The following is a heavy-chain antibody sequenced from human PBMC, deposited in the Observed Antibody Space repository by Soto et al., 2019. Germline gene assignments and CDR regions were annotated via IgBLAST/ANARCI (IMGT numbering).Heavy chain of an antibody. CDR2: IYYSGST. CDR1: GGSISSYY. D-gene: IGHD2-15*01. J-gene: IGHJ4*02. Sequence: SETLSLTCTVSGGSISSYYWSWIRQPPGKGLEWIGYIYYSGSTNYNPSLKSRVTISVDTSKNQFSLKLSSVTAADTAVYYCARSREGGGSKNDYWGQGTLVTVSS. V-gene: IGHV4-59*01. CDR3: ARSREGGGSKNDY.